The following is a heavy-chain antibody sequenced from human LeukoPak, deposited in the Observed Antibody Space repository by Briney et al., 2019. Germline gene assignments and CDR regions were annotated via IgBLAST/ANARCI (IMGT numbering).Heavy chain of an antibody. D-gene: IGHD2-2*01. CDR1: GFTFSSYE. V-gene: IGHV3-48*03. CDR3: ARLVVPAASDAFDI. J-gene: IGHJ3*02. Sequence: GGSLRLSCAASGFTFSSYEMNWVRQAPGKGLEWVSYISSSGSTIYYADSVKGRFTISRDNAKNSLYLQMNSLRAEDTAVCYCARLVVPAASDAFDIWGQGTMVTVSS. CDR2: ISSSGSTI.